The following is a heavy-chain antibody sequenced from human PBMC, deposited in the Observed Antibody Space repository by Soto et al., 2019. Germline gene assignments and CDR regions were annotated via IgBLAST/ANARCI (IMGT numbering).Heavy chain of an antibody. V-gene: IGHV1-3*01. J-gene: IGHJ5*02. Sequence: ASVKVSCKASGYTFTSYAMHWVRQAPGQRLEWMGWINAGNGNTKYSQKFQGRVTITRDTSASTAYMELSSLRSEDTAVYYCARALSILATIAAGWFDPWGQGTLVTLSS. CDR1: GYTFTSYA. CDR3: ARALSILATIAAGWFDP. D-gene: IGHD5-12*01. CDR2: INAGNGNT.